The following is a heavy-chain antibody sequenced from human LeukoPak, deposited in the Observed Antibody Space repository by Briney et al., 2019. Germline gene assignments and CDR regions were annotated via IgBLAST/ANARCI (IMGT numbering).Heavy chain of an antibody. V-gene: IGHV1-18*01. D-gene: IGHD3-22*01. Sequence: ASVKVSCKASGYTFTSYGISWVRQAPGQGLEWMGWISAYNGNTNYAQKLQGRVTMTTDTSTSTAYMELSSLRSEDTAVYYCARGPDDSYYYYYMDVWGKGTTVTVSS. CDR2: ISAYNGNT. CDR1: GYTFTSYG. J-gene: IGHJ6*03. CDR3: ARGPDDSYYYYYMDV.